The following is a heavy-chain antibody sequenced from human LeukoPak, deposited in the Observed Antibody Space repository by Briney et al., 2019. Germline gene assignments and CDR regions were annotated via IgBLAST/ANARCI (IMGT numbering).Heavy chain of an antibody. CDR2: ISGSGGST. CDR3: AKDGDMITFGGVIVHFDY. Sequence: GGSLRLSCAASGFTFSSYATSWVRQAPGKGLEWVSAISGSGGSTYYADSVKGRFTISRDNSKNTLYLQMNSLRAEDTAVYYCAKDGDMITFGGVIVHFDYWGQGTLVTVSS. D-gene: IGHD3-16*02. CDR1: GFTFSSYA. J-gene: IGHJ4*02. V-gene: IGHV3-23*01.